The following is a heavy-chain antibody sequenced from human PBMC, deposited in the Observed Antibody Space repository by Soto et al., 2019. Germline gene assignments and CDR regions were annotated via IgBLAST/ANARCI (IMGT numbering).Heavy chain of an antibody. J-gene: IGHJ6*02. CDR2: IIPIFGTA. Sequence: QVQLVQSGAEVKKPGSSVKVSCKASGGTFSSYGISWVRQAPGQGLEWMGGIIPIFGTANYAQKFQGRVTITADEATSTAYMELSSLRSEDTAVYYCARAAQPRDYYYGLDVWGQGTTVTVSS. CDR1: GGTFSSYG. V-gene: IGHV1-69*12. CDR3: ARAAQPRDYYYGLDV.